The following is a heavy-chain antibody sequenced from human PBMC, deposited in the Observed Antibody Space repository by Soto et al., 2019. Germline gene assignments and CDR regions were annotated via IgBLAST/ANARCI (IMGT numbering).Heavy chain of an antibody. D-gene: IGHD5-12*01. V-gene: IGHV3-23*01. CDR3: AKRNIVATITGPRFDY. Sequence: GGSLRLSCAASGFTFSSYAMSWVRQAPGKGLEWVSAISGSGGSTYYADSVKGRFTISRDNSKNTLYLQMNSLRAEDTAVYYCAKRNIVATITGPRFDYWGQGTLVTVSS. J-gene: IGHJ4*02. CDR2: ISGSGGST. CDR1: GFTFSSYA.